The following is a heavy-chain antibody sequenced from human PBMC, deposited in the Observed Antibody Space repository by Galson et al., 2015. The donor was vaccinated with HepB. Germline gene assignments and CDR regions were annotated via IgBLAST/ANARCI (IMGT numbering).Heavy chain of an antibody. CDR3: ASDPGVSDSSGYDNPWFDP. CDR2: ITAGKGNT. CDR1: GYTLPGHA. Sequence: SAKVSRKASGYTLPGHARHWVCPTPRQRHEWMGWITAGKGNTKYSQQFQGRVTITRYTSATRAYMELSSLRYEDTAVYYCASDPGVSDSSGYDNPWFDPWCQGTLVTVSS. J-gene: IGHJ5*02. V-gene: IGHV1-3*01. D-gene: IGHD3-22*01.